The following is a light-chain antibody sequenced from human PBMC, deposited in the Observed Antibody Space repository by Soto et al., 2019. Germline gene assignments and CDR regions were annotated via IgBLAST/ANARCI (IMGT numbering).Light chain of an antibody. Sequence: DIQMTQSPSTLSASVGDRVTITCRASQNINKWLAWYQHKPGKAPALLIYEASSLGGGVPSRFSGSGFGTEITLTISNLQPDDFSNYYCQQYNRYRAFGQGTKVEIK. CDR3: QQYNRYRA. V-gene: IGKV1-5*03. CDR1: QNINKW. J-gene: IGKJ1*01. CDR2: EAS.